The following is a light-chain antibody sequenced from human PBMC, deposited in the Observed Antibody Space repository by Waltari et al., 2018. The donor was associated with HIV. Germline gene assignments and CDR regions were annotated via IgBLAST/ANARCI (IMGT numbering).Light chain of an antibody. CDR1: QSVLYISNNKNY. Sequence: DIVMSQSPGSLAVSLGERATINCKSSQSVLYISNNKNYLAWYQQKPGQPPKLLIYWASTREAGVPDRFSGSGSGPDFTLTISSLQAEDVAVYYCQQYYSFPLTFGGGTKVEIK. J-gene: IGKJ4*01. V-gene: IGKV4-1*01. CDR3: QQYYSFPLT. CDR2: WAS.